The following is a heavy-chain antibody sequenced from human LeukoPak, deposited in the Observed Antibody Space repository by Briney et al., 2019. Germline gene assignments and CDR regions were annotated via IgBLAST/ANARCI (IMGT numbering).Heavy chain of an antibody. V-gene: IGHV4-39*01. CDR1: GGSINSYSYY. CDR2: IQYSGST. D-gene: IGHD6-13*01. J-gene: IGHJ6*02. Sequence: PSETLSLTCTVSGGSINSYSYYWGWIRQPPGKGLEWIGSIQYSGSTYYNSSLKSRVTISVDTSKNQFSLKLSSVTAADTAVYYCAQPTEGVIAAAPYYYYAMDVWGQGTTVTVSS. CDR3: AQPTEGVIAAAPYYYYAMDV.